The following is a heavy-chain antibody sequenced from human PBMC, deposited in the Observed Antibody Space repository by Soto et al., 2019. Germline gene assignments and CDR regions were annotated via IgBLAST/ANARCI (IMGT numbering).Heavy chain of an antibody. D-gene: IGHD4-17*01. Sequence: QVQLVQSGAEVKKPGASVQVSCKASGYTFTSYGISWVRQAPGQGLEWMGWISAYNGTTNYAQKLQGRVTMTTDTSTSTAYMELRSLRSDDTAVYYCASQGDHSYGGNRGWFDYWGQGTLVTVSS. CDR3: ASQGDHSYGGNRGWFDY. CDR1: GYTFTSYG. J-gene: IGHJ4*02. V-gene: IGHV1-18*01. CDR2: ISAYNGTT.